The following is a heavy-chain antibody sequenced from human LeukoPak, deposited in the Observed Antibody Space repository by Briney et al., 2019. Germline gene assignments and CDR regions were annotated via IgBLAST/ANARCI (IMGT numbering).Heavy chain of an antibody. J-gene: IGHJ4*02. CDR1: GFTFDDYA. CDR3: AEGDY. CDR2: ISWNSGSI. Sequence: QPGRSLRLSCAASGFTFDDYAMHWVRQAPGKGLEWVSGISWNSGSIGYADSVKGRFTISRDNAKNSLYLQMNSLRAEDTALYYCAEGDYWGQGTLVTVSS. V-gene: IGHV3-9*01.